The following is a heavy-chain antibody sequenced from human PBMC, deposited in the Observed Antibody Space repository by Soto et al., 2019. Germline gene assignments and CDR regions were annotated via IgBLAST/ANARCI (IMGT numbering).Heavy chain of an antibody. V-gene: IGHV3-30*18. CDR1: GFTFSSYG. D-gene: IGHD4-17*01. CDR2: ISYDGSNK. Sequence: QVQLVESGGGVVQPGRSLRLSCAASGFTFSSYGMHWVRQAPGKGLEGVAVISYDGSNKYYADSVKGRFTISRDNSKNTLYLQMNSLRAEDTAVYYCAKDQVDYGDYEAGLDYWGQGTLVTVSS. CDR3: AKDQVDYGDYEAGLDY. J-gene: IGHJ4*02.